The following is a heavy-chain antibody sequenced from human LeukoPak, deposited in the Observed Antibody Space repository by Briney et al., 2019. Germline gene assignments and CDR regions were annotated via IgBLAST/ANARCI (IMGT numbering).Heavy chain of an antibody. D-gene: IGHD4-17*01. CDR2: IYWDDDK. V-gene: IGHV2-5*02. CDR3: AHRRVTSVTDGWFDP. CDR1: GFSLSTSGVG. J-gene: IGHJ5*02. Sequence: VSGPTLVKPTRTLTLTCTFSGFSLSTSGVGVGWIRQPPGKALEWLALIYWDDDKRYSPSLRSRLTIMKDTSKNQVVLTMTNMDPVDTATYYCAHRRVTSVTDGWFDPWGQGTLVTVSS.